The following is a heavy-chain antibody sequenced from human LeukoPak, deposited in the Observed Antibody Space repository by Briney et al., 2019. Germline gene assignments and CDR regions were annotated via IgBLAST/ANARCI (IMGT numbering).Heavy chain of an antibody. V-gene: IGHV1-2*06. J-gene: IGHJ5*02. D-gene: IGHD1-26*01. CDR2: ITPNSGGT. Sequence: GASVKVSCKASGYTFTVYYMHWVRQAPGQGLEWMGRITPNSGGTNYAQKFQGRVTMTRDTSISTAYMELSRLRSDDTAVYYCARDSSGVVGATSWFDPWGQGTLVTVSS. CDR3: ARDSSGVVGATSWFDP. CDR1: GYTFTVYY.